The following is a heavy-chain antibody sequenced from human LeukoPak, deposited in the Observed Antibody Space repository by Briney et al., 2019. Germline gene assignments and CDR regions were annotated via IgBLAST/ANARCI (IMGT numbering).Heavy chain of an antibody. Sequence: GGSLRLSCAASGFTLSSYNMNWVRQAPGKGLEWVSSISSSSSYIYYADSVKGRFTISRDNAKNSLYLQMNSLRAEDTAVYYCARPEYSSHYFDYWGQGTLVTVSS. CDR1: GFTLSSYN. V-gene: IGHV3-21*01. CDR3: ARPEYSSHYFDY. D-gene: IGHD6-6*01. CDR2: ISSSSSYI. J-gene: IGHJ4*02.